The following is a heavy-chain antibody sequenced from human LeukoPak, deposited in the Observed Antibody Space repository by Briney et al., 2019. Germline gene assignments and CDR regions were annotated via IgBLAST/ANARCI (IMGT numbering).Heavy chain of an antibody. V-gene: IGHV1-24*01. CDR2: FDPEDGET. CDR3: ATDGSLSLGY. CDR1: GYTFTGYY. Sequence: ASVKVSCKASGYTFTGYYMHWVRQAPGKGLEWMGGFDPEDGETIYAQKFQGRVTMTEDTSTDTAYMELSSLRSEDTAVYYCATDGSLSLGYWGQGTLVTVSS. J-gene: IGHJ4*02. D-gene: IGHD2-2*01.